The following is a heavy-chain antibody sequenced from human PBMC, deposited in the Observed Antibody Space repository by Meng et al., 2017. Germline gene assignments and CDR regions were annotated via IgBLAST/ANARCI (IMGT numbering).Heavy chain of an antibody. CDR3: AMPNCSSTSGYYYHGMDD. Sequence: ASVNVSCKASVYTFTSHYMHWLRQAPGQGLEWMGIINPSGGSTSYAQKLQGRVTMTRDTSTSTVYMELSSLRSEDTAVYYCAMPNCSSTSGYYYHGMDDWGQGTMVTVSS. D-gene: IGHD2-2*01. CDR1: VYTFTSHY. V-gene: IGHV1-46*01. J-gene: IGHJ6*02. CDR2: INPSGGST.